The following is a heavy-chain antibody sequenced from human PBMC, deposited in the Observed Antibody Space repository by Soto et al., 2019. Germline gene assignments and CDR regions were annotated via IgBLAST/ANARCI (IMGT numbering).Heavy chain of an antibody. J-gene: IGHJ6*02. CDR1: GFTFSSYA. CDR3: ARTTTVTTSYYYYGMDV. Sequence: EVQLVESGGGLVQPGGSLRLSSAASGFTFSSYAMHWVRQAPGKGLEYVSAISSNGGSTYYANSVKGRFTISRDNSKNTLYLQMGSLRAEDMAVYYCARTTTVTTSYYYYGMDVWGQGTTVTVSS. D-gene: IGHD4-17*01. V-gene: IGHV3-64*01. CDR2: ISSNGGST.